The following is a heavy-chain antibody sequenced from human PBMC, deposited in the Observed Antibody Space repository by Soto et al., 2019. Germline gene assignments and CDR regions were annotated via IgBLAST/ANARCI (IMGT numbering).Heavy chain of an antibody. V-gene: IGHV3-11*05. D-gene: IGHD3-9*01. CDR2: ISSNTKYK. CDR3: ARNYVILAAGIFDL. CDR1: GFTFSDYY. Sequence: QEQLVESGGGLVKPGGSLRLSCAASGFTFSDYYMTWIRQAPGRGLEWISYISSNTKYKGYADSVRGRFTISRDNANNSLYLQMDSLRGEDTAVYYCARNYVILAAGIFDLWGQGTVITVSS. J-gene: IGHJ3*01.